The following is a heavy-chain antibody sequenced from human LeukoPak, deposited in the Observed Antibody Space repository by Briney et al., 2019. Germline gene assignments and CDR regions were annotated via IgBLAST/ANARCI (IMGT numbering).Heavy chain of an antibody. Sequence: GGSLRLSCAASGFTFSTYSINWVRQAPGKGLEWVSYISSSSSTIFYAGSVKGRFTISRDNAKNSLYLQMNSLRDEDTAMYYCARGRSAAGPLHYCDYWGQGALVTVSS. CDR3: ARGRSAAGPLHYCDY. CDR1: GFTFSTYS. D-gene: IGHD6-13*01. V-gene: IGHV3-48*02. J-gene: IGHJ4*02. CDR2: ISSSSSTI.